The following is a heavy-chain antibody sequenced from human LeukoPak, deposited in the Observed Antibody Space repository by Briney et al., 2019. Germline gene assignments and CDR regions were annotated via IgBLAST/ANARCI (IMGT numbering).Heavy chain of an antibody. J-gene: IGHJ3*02. CDR1: GGSFSGYY. V-gene: IGHV4-34*01. CDR3: ARDASDWGDDAFDI. CDR2: INHSGST. Sequence: SETLSLTCAVYGGSFSGYYWSWIRQPPGKGLEWIGEINHSGSTNYNPSLKSRVTISVDTSKNQFSLKLSSVTAADTAVYYCARDASDWGDDAFDIWGQGTMVTVSS. D-gene: IGHD3-16*01.